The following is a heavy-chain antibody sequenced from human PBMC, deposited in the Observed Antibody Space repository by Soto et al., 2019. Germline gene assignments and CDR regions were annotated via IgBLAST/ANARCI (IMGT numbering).Heavy chain of an antibody. D-gene: IGHD3-22*01. V-gene: IGHV1-69*12. CDR2: IIPIFGTA. Sequence: QVQLVQSGAEVKKPGSSVKVSCKASGGTFSSYAITWVRQAPGQGLEWMGGIIPIFGTANYAQKCHGRVTITADESTSTAYMELSSLRSEDTAVYYCARDRGPSSGYYPYWFDPWGQGTLVTVSS. CDR1: GGTFSSYA. CDR3: ARDRGPSSGYYPYWFDP. J-gene: IGHJ5*02.